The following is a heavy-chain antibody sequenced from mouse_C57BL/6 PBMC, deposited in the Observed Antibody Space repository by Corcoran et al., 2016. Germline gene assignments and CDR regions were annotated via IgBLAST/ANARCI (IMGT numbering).Heavy chain of an antibody. Sequence: DVQLQESGPGLVKPSQSLSLTCSVTGYSFTSGYYWNWIRQFPGNKLEWMGYISYEGSNNYNPSLKNRISITRDTSKNQFFLKLNSVTTKDTATYYCAREGLYYSNPYYAMDYWGQGTSVTVSS. CDR1: GYSFTSGYY. CDR3: AREGLYYSNPYYAMDY. V-gene: IGHV3-6*01. D-gene: IGHD2-5*01. J-gene: IGHJ4*01. CDR2: ISYEGSN.